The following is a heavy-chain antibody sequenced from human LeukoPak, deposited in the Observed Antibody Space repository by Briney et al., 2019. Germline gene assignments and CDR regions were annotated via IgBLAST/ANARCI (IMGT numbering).Heavy chain of an antibody. CDR3: ARVPLYKMDRSNYYYGLTYFDY. CDR2: VYYSGST. CDR1: GGSISSSSYY. J-gene: IGHJ4*02. Sequence: PSETLSLTCTVSGGSISSSSYYWGWIRQPPGKELEWIGSVYYSGSTYYNPALKSRLTISVDASSNHFSLKLSSVTAADTAVYYCARVPLYKMDRSNYYYGLTYFDYWGQGTLVTVSS. V-gene: IGHV4-39*02. D-gene: IGHD3-22*01.